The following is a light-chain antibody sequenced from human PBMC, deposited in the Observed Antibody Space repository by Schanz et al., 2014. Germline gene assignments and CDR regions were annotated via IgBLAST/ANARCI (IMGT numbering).Light chain of an antibody. Sequence: DIQMTQSPSTLSASVGDRVTITCRASQSISTWLAWYQQKPGKAPKVLIYDASNLESGVPSRFSGSGSGTEFTLTISSLQPDDFATYYCQQLNTYPFAFGPGTTVDVK. CDR3: QQLNTYPFA. J-gene: IGKJ3*01. V-gene: IGKV1-5*01. CDR1: QSISTW. CDR2: DAS.